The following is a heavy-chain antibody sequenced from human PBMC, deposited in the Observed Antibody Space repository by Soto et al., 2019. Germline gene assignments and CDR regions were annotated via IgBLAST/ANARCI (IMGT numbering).Heavy chain of an antibody. CDR3: ARANWYSEY. J-gene: IGHJ4*02. D-gene: IGHD7-27*01. CDR2: IYYTVST. CDR1: GGSINNHY. Sequence: QVHLQESGPGLVKPSETLSLTCTVSGGSINNHYWSWIRQPPGRGLEWIGYIYYTVSTNYNPSLKSRVTMSVDTSKNQFSRNLTSLTAADTAIYYCARANWYSEYWGQGTLVTVSS. V-gene: IGHV4-59*11.